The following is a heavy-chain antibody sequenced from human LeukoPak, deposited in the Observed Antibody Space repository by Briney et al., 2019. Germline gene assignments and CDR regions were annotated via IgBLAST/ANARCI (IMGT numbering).Heavy chain of an antibody. CDR2: IYHSGST. J-gene: IGHJ4*02. CDR1: GGSISTYY. V-gene: IGHV4-59*08. CDR3: ARSNYDIFND. D-gene: IGHD3-9*01. Sequence: NPSETLSLTCTVSGGSISTYYWSWIRQPPGKGLEWIGYIYHSGSTNYNPSLKSRVTISVDTSQNQFYLKLSSVTAEDTAVYYCARSNYDIFNDWGQGTLVTVSS.